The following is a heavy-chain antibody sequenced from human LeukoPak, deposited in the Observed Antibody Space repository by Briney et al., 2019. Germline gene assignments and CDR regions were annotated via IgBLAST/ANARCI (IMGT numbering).Heavy chain of an antibody. D-gene: IGHD4-17*01. V-gene: IGHV3-21*01. CDR1: GFTFSSYS. Sequence: GGSLRLSCAASGFTFSSYSMNWVRQAPGKGLEWVSSISSSSSYIYYADSVKGRFTISRDNAKNSLYLQMNSLRAEDTAVYYCARDSGDYLTFFDYWGQGTLVTVSS. CDR3: ARDSGDYLTFFDY. CDR2: ISSSSSYI. J-gene: IGHJ4*02.